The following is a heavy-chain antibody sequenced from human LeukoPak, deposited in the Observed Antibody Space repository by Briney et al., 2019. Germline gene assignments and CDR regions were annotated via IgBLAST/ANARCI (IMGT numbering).Heavy chain of an antibody. D-gene: IGHD6-13*01. Sequence: GGSLRLSCAASGFTFSSYAMSWVRQAPGKGLEWVAGISGSGDNTYYADSVKGRFTISRDKYKNTLYMQMNSLRAEDTAVYYCAKIAAIGKMRDAFDIWGQGTMVTVSS. CDR2: ISGSGDNT. CDR1: GFTFSSYA. CDR3: AKIAAIGKMRDAFDI. V-gene: IGHV3-23*01. J-gene: IGHJ3*02.